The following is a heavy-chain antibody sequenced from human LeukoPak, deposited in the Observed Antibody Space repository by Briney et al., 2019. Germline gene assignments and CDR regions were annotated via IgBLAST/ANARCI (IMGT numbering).Heavy chain of an antibody. CDR2: ISYDGSNK. D-gene: IGHD3-22*01. V-gene: IGHV3-30*04. Sequence: GGSLRLSCAASGFTFSSYAMHWVRQAPGKGLEWVAVISYDGSNKYYADSVKGRVTISRDNSKNTLYLQMNSLRAEDTAVYYCARDLISSYYYDSSGYYLGVNWFDPWGQGTLVTVSS. CDR1: GFTFSSYA. CDR3: ARDLISSYYYDSSGYYLGVNWFDP. J-gene: IGHJ5*02.